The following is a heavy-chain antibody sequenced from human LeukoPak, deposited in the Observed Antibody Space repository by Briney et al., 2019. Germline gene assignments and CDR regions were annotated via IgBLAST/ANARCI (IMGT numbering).Heavy chain of an antibody. CDR2: ISFDGSEK. V-gene: IGHV3-30*18. CDR3: AKDRVSSGWYEYYQY. D-gene: IGHD6-19*01. Sequence: GGSLRLSCAASGFTFRSYGMNWVRQAPGKGLEWVAVISFDGSEKYYADSVKGRFAISRDNSKSTLYLQMNSLRAEDTAVYYCAKDRVSSGWYEYYQYWGQGTLVTVSS. J-gene: IGHJ1*01. CDR1: GFTFRSYG.